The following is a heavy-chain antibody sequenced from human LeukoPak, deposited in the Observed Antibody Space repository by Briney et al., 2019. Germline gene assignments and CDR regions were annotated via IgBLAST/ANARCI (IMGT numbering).Heavy chain of an antibody. D-gene: IGHD2-21*01. CDR1: GFTFSSYA. V-gene: IGHV3-30-3*01. J-gene: IGHJ3*02. Sequence: GGSLRLSCAASGFTFSSYAMHWVRQAPGKGLEWVAVISYDGSNKYYADSVKGRFIISRDNSKNTLYLQMNSLRAEDTAVYYCARTVCGTTRCNRGYAFEIWGQGTTVTVSS. CDR3: ARTVCGTTRCNRGYAFEI. CDR2: ISYDGSNK.